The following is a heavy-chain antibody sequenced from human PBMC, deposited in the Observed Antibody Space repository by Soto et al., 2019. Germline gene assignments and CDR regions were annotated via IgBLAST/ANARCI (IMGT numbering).Heavy chain of an antibody. CDR3: AKVSGRYSSGWYYFDY. D-gene: IGHD6-19*01. Sequence: GGSLRLSCAASGFTFISYAMSWVRQAPENGLHFVTAISGSGGSTYYADSVKGRFTISRDNSKNTLYLQMNSLRAEDTAVFYCAKVSGRYSSGWYYFDYWGQGTLVTVSS. CDR1: GFTFISYA. V-gene: IGHV3-23*01. CDR2: ISGSGGST. J-gene: IGHJ4*02.